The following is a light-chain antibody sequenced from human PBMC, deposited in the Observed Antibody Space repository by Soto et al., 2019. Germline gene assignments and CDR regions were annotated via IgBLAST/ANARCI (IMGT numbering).Light chain of an antibody. J-gene: IGKJ1*01. CDR2: VAX. CDR3: XQYXXXXXXT. Sequence: EIVMTQSPATLSVSPGGRAXXXXXXSQSISGTLAWYQQKPGQAPXLLIYVAXTXSTVVXXSISGSWSGTEFTLTISSLQSEDFAVYYCXQYXXXXXXTXGQGTKVDIK. CDR1: QSISGT. V-gene: IGKV3-15*01.